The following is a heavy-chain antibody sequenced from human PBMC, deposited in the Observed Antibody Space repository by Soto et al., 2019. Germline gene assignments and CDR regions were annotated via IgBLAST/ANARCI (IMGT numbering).Heavy chain of an antibody. CDR1: GFTFSSYA. Sequence: EVQLLESGGGLVQPGGSLRLSCAASGFTFSSYAMSWVRQAPGKGLEWVSAISGSGGSTYYVDSVKGRFTISRDNSKSTLYLQMNSLRAEDTAVYYCAKGYSNLLYYFDYWGQGTLVTVSS. V-gene: IGHV3-23*01. CDR2: ISGSGGST. CDR3: AKGYSNLLYYFDY. D-gene: IGHD4-4*01. J-gene: IGHJ4*02.